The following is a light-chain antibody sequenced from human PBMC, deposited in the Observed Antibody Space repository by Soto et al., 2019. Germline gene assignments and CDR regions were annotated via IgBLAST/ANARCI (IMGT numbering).Light chain of an antibody. CDR2: SNN. Sequence: QAVLTQPPSASGTPGHRVTSACSGSSSNIGSNTVNWYQQLPGTAPKIRIYSNNQRPSGVPDRFSGSQSGTSDSLAISGLQSEDEADYYCAAWDDSLNGPSVVFGGGTKGTVL. V-gene: IGLV1-44*01. CDR3: AAWDDSLNGPSVV. CDR1: SSNIGSNT. J-gene: IGLJ2*01.